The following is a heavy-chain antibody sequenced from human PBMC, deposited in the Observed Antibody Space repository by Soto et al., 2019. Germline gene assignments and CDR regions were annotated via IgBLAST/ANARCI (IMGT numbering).Heavy chain of an antibody. V-gene: IGHV1-69*12. D-gene: IGHD5-18*01. J-gene: IGHJ6*02. Sequence: QVQLVQSGAEVKKPGSSVKVSCKASGGTFSSYAISWVRQAPGQGLEWMGGIIPIFGTANYAQKFQGRVTITADESTSTAYMELSSLRSEDTAVYYCAREGRGYSYGYMRDIGPYYYGMDVWGQGTTVTVSS. CDR2: IIPIFGTA. CDR1: GGTFSSYA. CDR3: AREGRGYSYGYMRDIGPYYYGMDV.